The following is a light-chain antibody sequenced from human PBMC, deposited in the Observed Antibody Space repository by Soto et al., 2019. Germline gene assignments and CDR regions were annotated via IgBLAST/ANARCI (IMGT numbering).Light chain of an antibody. CDR1: SSDVGIYNY. Sequence: QSALTQPASVSGSPGQSIAISCTGSSSDVGIYNYVSWYQQHPGKVPKLIIYDVAKRPSGVPDRFSGSRSGTTASLTVSGLQAEDEANYYCSSYAGNNVIFGGGTKLPVL. CDR2: DVA. CDR3: SSYAGNNVI. V-gene: IGLV2-8*01. J-gene: IGLJ2*01.